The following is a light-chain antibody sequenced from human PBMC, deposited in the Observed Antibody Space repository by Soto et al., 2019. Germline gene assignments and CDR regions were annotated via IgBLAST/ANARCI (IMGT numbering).Light chain of an antibody. V-gene: IGKV2-28*01. CDR1: QSLLVSDDGNTY. Sequence: VMTQTPLSLPVTPGEPASISCRSSQSLLVSDDGNTYLDWYLQKPGQSPQLLIYLGSHRASGVPERFSGSGSGTDFTLKITRVEAEDVGVYYCMQGLQTPMITFGQGTRLEIK. J-gene: IGKJ5*01. CDR3: MQGLQTPMIT. CDR2: LGS.